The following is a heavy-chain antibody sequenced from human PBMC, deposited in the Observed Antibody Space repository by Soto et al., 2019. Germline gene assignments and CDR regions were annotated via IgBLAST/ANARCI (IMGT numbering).Heavy chain of an antibody. D-gene: IGHD2-2*01. J-gene: IGHJ5*02. V-gene: IGHV3-30*18. CDR1: GFSFNKYG. CDR3: AKDRVIQLLPIWPDP. Sequence: SLRLSCAASGFSFNKYGMHWVRQAPGKGLEWVAYVSSDGSNQYYADSVKGRFTISRDNSKSTLFLQLDGLRVDDTAVYYCAKDRVIQLLPIWPDPWGQGTLVTVSS. CDR2: VSSDGSNQ.